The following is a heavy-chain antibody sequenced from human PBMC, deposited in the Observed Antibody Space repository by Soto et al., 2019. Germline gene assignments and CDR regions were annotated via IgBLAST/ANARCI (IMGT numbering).Heavy chain of an antibody. CDR1: GLEVSCNY. CDR3: VRRLTTTVTAMGY. CDR2: LYNSETT. Sequence: PGGSLRLSCAASGLEVSCNYMNWVRQAPGKGLEWVSVLYNSETTYYAESVKGRFTISRDTVKNTVYLQVNSLRVEDTAVYYCVRRLTTTVTAMGYWGQGTPVTVSS. J-gene: IGHJ4*02. D-gene: IGHD4-17*01. V-gene: IGHV3-66*02.